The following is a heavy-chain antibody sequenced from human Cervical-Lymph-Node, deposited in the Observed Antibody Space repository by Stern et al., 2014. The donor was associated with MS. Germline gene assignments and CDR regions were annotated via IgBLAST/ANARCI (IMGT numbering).Heavy chain of an antibody. Sequence: QVTLKESGPVLVKPTETLTLTCTVSGLSLSNARMGVSWIRQPPGKALEWLAHIFSNDEKAYSTSLRGRLTVSKDTSKSQAVLTMTEMDPADTATYYCARIRGGGKLMATALSYYYGMDVWGQGTTVTVSS. CDR1: GLSLSNARMG. CDR3: ARIRGGGKLMATALSYYYGMDV. D-gene: IGHD5-12*01. J-gene: IGHJ6*02. V-gene: IGHV2-26*01. CDR2: IFSNDEK.